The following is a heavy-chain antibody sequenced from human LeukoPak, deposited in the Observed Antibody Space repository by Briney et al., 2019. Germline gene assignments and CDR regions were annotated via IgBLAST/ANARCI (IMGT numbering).Heavy chain of an antibody. CDR3: ARWVAGQYYFDY. Sequence: GASVKVSCKASGYTSTDYYIHWVRQAPGQGLEWMGWINPNSGGTNYAQKFQGRVTMSRYTSITTAYMELSRLRSDDTAVYYCARWVAGQYYFDYWGQGTLVTVSS. CDR2: INPNSGGT. J-gene: IGHJ4*02. CDR1: GYTSTDYY. V-gene: IGHV1-2*02. D-gene: IGHD6-19*01.